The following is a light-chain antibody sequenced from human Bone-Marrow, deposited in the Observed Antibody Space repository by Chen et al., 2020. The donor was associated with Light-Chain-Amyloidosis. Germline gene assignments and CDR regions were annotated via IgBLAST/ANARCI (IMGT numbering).Light chain of an antibody. V-gene: IGKV3-20*01. CDR1: QTISSNY. Sequence: EIVLTQSSGTLSLSPGEGANLSCRASQTISSNYLTWYQQKFGQAPRRLIYGSSSRATGIPDRCTGSGSGTDFTLTINRLEPEDFAMDYCQQYGTSPLTFGGGTKVEIK. CDR2: GSS. CDR3: QQYGTSPLT. J-gene: IGKJ4*01.